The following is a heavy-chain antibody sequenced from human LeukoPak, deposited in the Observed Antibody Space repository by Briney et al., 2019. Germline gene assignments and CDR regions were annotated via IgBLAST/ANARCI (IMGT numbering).Heavy chain of an antibody. Sequence: GGSLRLSCAASVFTFSSYSMNWVRQAPGKGLEWVSSISSSSSYIYYADSVKGRFTISRDNAKNSLYLQMNSLRAEDTAVYYCARDSEYSSSSSEYFQHWGQGTLVTVSS. J-gene: IGHJ1*01. D-gene: IGHD6-6*01. CDR2: ISSSSSYI. V-gene: IGHV3-21*01. CDR1: VFTFSSYS. CDR3: ARDSEYSSSSSEYFQH.